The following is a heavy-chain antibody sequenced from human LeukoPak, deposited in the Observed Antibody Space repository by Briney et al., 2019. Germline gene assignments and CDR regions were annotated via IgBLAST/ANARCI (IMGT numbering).Heavy chain of an antibody. J-gene: IGHJ4*02. V-gene: IGHV3-7*03. CDR2: IMTDASDT. CDR1: GFTFRNNW. CDR3: TSISLGANEDY. Sequence: GGSLRLSCAASGFTFRNNWMNWIRQTPGKGLEWVANIMTDASDTGYVDSVKGRFTISRDNAKNLLYLQMNSLRVDDTAVYYCTSISLGANEDYWGQGTRVTVSS. D-gene: IGHD1-26*01.